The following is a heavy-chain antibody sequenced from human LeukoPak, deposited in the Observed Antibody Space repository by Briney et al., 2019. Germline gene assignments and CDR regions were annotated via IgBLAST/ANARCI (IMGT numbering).Heavy chain of an antibody. D-gene: IGHD5-12*01. Sequence: GGSLRLSCAASGFTFSSYSMNWVRQAPGKGLEWVSSISSSSSYIYYADSVKGRFTISRDNAKNSLYLQMNSLRAEDTAVYYCARPSSGYAPFDYWGQGTLVTVSS. CDR3: ARPSSGYAPFDY. V-gene: IGHV3-21*01. J-gene: IGHJ4*02. CDR1: GFTFSSYS. CDR2: ISSSSSYI.